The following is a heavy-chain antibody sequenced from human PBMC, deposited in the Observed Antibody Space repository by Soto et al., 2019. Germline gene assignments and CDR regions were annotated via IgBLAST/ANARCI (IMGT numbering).Heavy chain of an antibody. J-gene: IGHJ3*01. Sequence: QVQLQESGPGLVKPSETLSLTCTVSGGSISNYYWSWIRQPPGKGLELIGYVHYSGSTNYSPSLKSRVTVSGHTSKHQFSLKLSSMTPADWAVYYSRMRRSRLARDAFDLWGQGTMVTVSS. D-gene: IGHD2-15*01. CDR3: RMRRSRLARDAFDL. CDR2: VHYSGST. V-gene: IGHV4-59*08. CDR1: GGSISNYY.